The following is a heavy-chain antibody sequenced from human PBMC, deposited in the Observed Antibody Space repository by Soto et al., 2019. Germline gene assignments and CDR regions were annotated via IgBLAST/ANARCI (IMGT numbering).Heavy chain of an antibody. Sequence: SQTLSLTCAISGDSVSSNSAAWNWIRQSPSRGLEWLGRTYYRSKWYNDYAVSVKSRITINPDTSKNQFSLQLNSVTPEDTAVNYCERGAEMATTPPSYCGRDVWGKGTTVTVPS. CDR1: GDSVSSNSAA. J-gene: IGHJ6*04. CDR2: TYYRSKWYN. D-gene: IGHD5-12*01. V-gene: IGHV6-1*01. CDR3: ERGAEMATTPPSYCGRDV.